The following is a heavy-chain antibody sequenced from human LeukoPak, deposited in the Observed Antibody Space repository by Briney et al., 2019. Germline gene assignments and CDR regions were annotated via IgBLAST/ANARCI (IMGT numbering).Heavy chain of an antibody. CDR2: ISSSTSTM. D-gene: IGHD2-21*02. Sequence: GGPLRLSCAASGFTFSTYSMNWVRQAPGKGLEWVSYISSSTSTMYYADSVEGRFTISRDNSKNTLYLQMNSLRAEDTAVYYCAKVSAGITCYSGMDVWGQGTTVTVSS. V-gene: IGHV3-48*01. CDR3: AKVSAGITCYSGMDV. CDR1: GFTFSTYS. J-gene: IGHJ6*02.